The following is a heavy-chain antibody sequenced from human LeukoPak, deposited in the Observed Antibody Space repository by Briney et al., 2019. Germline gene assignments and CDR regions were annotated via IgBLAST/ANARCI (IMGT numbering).Heavy chain of an antibody. CDR3: AKDLFLFFGDT. CDR2: IASDGFMA. J-gene: IGHJ5*02. CDR1: GFTFTSYL. V-gene: IGHV3-23*01. Sequence: GGSRRLSCAASGFTFTSYLMNWVRQAPGKGLEWVATIASDGFMAYYADSLKGRFVISRDNSQQTIYLQMNSLRADDTAVYYCAKDLFLFFGDTRGQGTLVTVSS. D-gene: IGHD3/OR15-3a*01.